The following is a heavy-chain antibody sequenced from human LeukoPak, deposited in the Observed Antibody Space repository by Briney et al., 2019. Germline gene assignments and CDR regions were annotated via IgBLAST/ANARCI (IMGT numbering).Heavy chain of an antibody. V-gene: IGHV1-46*01. CDR3: ARDQEGFDY. CDR2: IYPTDGST. Sequence: GASVKVSCKASGYTFTSNYIHWGRQAPGQGLEWMGMIYPTDGSTSYEQKCQGRVTVTKDTSMSTVHMELSGLRSEDTAVYYCARDQEGFDYWGQGTLVTVSS. CDR1: GYTFTSNY. J-gene: IGHJ4*02.